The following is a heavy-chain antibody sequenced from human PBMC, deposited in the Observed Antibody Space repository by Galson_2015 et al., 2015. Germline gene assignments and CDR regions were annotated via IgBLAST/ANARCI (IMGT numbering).Heavy chain of an antibody. V-gene: IGHV1-69*13. J-gene: IGHJ5*02. D-gene: IGHD4-17*01. CDR2: IIPIFGTA. Sequence: SVKVSCKASGGTFSSYAISWVRQAPGQGLEWMGGIIPIFGTANYAQKFQGRVTITADESTSTAYMELSSLRSEDTAVYYCARDLNHGDYVDWFDPWGQGTLVTVSS. CDR1: GGTFSSYA. CDR3: ARDLNHGDYVDWFDP.